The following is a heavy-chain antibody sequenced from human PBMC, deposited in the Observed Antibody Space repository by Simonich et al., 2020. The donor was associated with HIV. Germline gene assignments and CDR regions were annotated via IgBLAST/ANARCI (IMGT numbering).Heavy chain of an antibody. CDR2: INHSGST. J-gene: IGHJ1*01. D-gene: IGHD6-13*01. Sequence: QVQLQQWGAGLLKPSETLSLTCAVYGGSFGGYYWSWIRQPPGKGLEWIGEINHSGSTNYHPSLKRRVTISVDTSKNQCSLKLSSVTAADTAVYYCARLTAGGLGEYFQHWGQGTLVTVSS. CDR1: GGSFGGYY. CDR3: ARLTAGGLGEYFQH. V-gene: IGHV4-34*01.